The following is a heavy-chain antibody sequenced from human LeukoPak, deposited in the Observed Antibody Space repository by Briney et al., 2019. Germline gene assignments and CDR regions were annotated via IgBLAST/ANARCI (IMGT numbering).Heavy chain of an antibody. Sequence: SETLSLTCSVSGASFSTNYWSWLRQPPGRGLEWGGYVFDSGSTNYNPSLKSRVTISVDTSTKQFSLRLSSVTAADTAVYYCARLYQQSKWKYYYYYMDVWGKGTAVTVSS. D-gene: IGHD1-1*01. CDR2: VFDSGST. J-gene: IGHJ6*03. CDR3: ARLYQQSKWKYYYYYMDV. V-gene: IGHV4-59*01. CDR1: GASFSTNY.